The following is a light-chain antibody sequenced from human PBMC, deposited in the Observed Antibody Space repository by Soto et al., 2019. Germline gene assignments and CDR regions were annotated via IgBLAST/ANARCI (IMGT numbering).Light chain of an antibody. CDR3: SSFTGTTTLDV. J-gene: IGLJ1*01. V-gene: IGLV2-14*03. CDR1: SSDVGAYKY. Sequence: QSVLTQPASMSGSPGQSITISCTGTSSDVGAYKYASWYQQHPGKVPKLIIYGVSNRPSGVSNRFSGSKSGNTAFLTISGLQPEDEADYYCSSFTGTTTLDVFGTGTKVTVL. CDR2: GVS.